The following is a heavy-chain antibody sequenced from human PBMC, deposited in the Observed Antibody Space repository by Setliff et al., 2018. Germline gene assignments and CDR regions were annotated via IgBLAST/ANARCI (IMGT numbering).Heavy chain of an antibody. J-gene: IGHJ6*03. D-gene: IGHD6-19*01. V-gene: IGHV4-61*09. CDR1: GGSISSGSYY. CDR2: IYIGGSA. Sequence: SETLSLTCTVSGGSISSGSYYWSWIRQPAGKGLEWIGHIYIGGSANYNPSRKSRVTMSIDTSKNQFSLKLNSVTAADMAVYYCAREQWLDPPGYYYMDVWAKGTTVTVSS. CDR3: AREQWLDPPGYYYMDV.